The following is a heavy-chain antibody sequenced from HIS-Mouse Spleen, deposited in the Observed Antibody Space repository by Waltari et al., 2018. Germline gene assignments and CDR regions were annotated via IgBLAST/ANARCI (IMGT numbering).Heavy chain of an antibody. J-gene: IGHJ4*02. D-gene: IGHD6-19*01. CDR2: IRGSGGST. CDR3: AKGDSSGWYDGY. Sequence: EVQLLESGGGLVQPGGSLRLSCAASGFTFSSYAMSWVRQAPGKVLEWVSAIRGSGGSTYYADSVKGRFTISRDNSKNTLYLQMNSLRAEDTAVYYCAKGDSSGWYDGYWGQGTLVTVSS. CDR1: GFTFSSYA. V-gene: IGHV3-23*01.